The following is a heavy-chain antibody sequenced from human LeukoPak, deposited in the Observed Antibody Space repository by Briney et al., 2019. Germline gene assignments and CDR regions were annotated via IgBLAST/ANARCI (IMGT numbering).Heavy chain of an antibody. D-gene: IGHD1-26*01. V-gene: IGHV1-69*01. J-gene: IGHJ6*02. Sequence: SVTVSCKASGGTFSSYAISWVRQAPGQGLEWMGGIIPIFGTANYAQKFQGRVTITADESTSTAYMELSSLRSEDTAVYYCHNSGSYPRYYYYGMDVWGQGTTVTVSS. CDR2: IIPIFGTA. CDR1: GGTFSSYA. CDR3: HNSGSYPRYYYYGMDV.